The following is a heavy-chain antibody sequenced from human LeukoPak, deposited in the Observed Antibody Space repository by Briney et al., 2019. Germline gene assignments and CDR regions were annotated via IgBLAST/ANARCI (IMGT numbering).Heavy chain of an antibody. CDR3: ARDLSSSWYFRNGNWFDP. D-gene: IGHD6-13*01. Sequence: SETLSLTCTVSGGSISSSSYYWGWIRQPPGKGLEWIGSIYYSGSTYYNPSLKSRVTISVDTSKNQFSLKLSSVTAADTAVYYCARDLSSSWYFRNGNWFDPWGQGTLVTVSS. J-gene: IGHJ5*02. V-gene: IGHV4-39*07. CDR2: IYYSGST. CDR1: GGSISSSSYY.